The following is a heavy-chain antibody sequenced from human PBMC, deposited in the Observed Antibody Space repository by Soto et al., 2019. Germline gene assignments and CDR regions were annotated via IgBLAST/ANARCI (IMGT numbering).Heavy chain of an antibody. Sequence: GGSLRLSCAASGFTFSSYALSWVRQAPGKGLEWVSCISGSGGSSYYAASVKGRFTISRDNSKNTLSLQMNNLGAEDTAVYYCAKDEGDRGYSYGYVGHWGQGTLVTVSS. CDR1: GFTFSSYA. CDR3: AKDEGDRGYSYGYVGH. J-gene: IGHJ4*02. D-gene: IGHD5-18*01. CDR2: ISGSGGSS. V-gene: IGHV3-23*01.